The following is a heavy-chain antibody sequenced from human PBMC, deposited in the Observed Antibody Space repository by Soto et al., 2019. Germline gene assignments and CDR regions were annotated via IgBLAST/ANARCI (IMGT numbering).Heavy chain of an antibody. J-gene: IGHJ6*02. D-gene: IGHD2-21*01. CDR1: GGDFSNYA. CDR3: ARDSLIPSAADYYFEMDV. Sequence: QVQLVQSGAEVKKPGSSVKVSCKASGGDFSNYAISWVRQAPGQGPEWMGGIIPIFRTATYAQKFQGRVTITADDSTRTAYMELSGLTSEDTADYYCARDSLIPSAADYYFEMDVWGQGTTVTVSS. CDR2: IIPIFRTA. V-gene: IGHV1-69*01.